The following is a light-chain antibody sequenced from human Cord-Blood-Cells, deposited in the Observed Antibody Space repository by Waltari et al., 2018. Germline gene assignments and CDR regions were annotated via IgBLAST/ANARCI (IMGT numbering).Light chain of an antibody. CDR3: QSYDSSLSGLYV. Sequence: QSVLTQPPSVSGAPGQRVTISCTGSSSNIGAGYDVHWYQQLPGTAPKLLIYGNSSRPSGVPDRFSGSKSGTSASRAITGLQAEDEADYYCQSYDSSLSGLYVFGTGTKVTVL. J-gene: IGLJ1*01. V-gene: IGLV1-40*01. CDR1: SSNIGAGYD. CDR2: GNS.